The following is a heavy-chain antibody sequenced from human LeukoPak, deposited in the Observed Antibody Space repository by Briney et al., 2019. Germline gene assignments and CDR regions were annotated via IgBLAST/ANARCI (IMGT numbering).Heavy chain of an antibody. J-gene: IGHJ6*02. CDR2: ISYDGSNK. CDR3: ARTGVQLWLIGMDV. CDR1: GFTFSSYA. D-gene: IGHD5-18*01. Sequence: PGGSLRLSCAASGFTFSSYAMHWVRQAPGKGLEWVAVISYDGSNKYYADSMKGRFTISGDNSKNTLYLQMNSLRAEDTAVYYCARTGVQLWLIGMDVWGQGTTVTVSS. V-gene: IGHV3-30-3*01.